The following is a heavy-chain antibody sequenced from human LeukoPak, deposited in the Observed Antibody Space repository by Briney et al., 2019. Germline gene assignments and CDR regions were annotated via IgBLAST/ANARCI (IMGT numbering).Heavy chain of an antibody. CDR2: IYHSGTT. CDR3: ARKENVYYYFDY. CDR1: GYSITSSSW. V-gene: IGHV4-28*01. Sequence: PSETLSLTCAVSGYSITSSSWWGWIRQPPGKGLEWIGYIYHSGTTYYNPSLQSRVTMSVDTSKNQFSLKLSSVTAVDTAVYYCARKENVYYYFDYWGQGTLVTVSS. D-gene: IGHD3-10*01. J-gene: IGHJ4*02.